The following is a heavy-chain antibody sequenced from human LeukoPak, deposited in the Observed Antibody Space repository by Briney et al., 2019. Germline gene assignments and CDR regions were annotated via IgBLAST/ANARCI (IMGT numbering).Heavy chain of an antibody. CDR2: ISSSSSYI. CDR1: GFTFSSYS. Sequence: PVGSPRLSCAASGFTFSSYSMNWVRQAPGKGLEWVSSISSSSSYIYYADSVKGRFTISRDNAKNSLYLQMNSLRAEDTAVYYCARDPYYDSSGYSWGQGTLVTVSS. J-gene: IGHJ4*02. D-gene: IGHD3-22*01. CDR3: ARDPYYDSSGYS. V-gene: IGHV3-21*01.